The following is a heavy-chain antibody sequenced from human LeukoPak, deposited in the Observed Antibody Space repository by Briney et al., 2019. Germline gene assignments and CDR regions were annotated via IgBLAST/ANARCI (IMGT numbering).Heavy chain of an antibody. CDR1: GFTLSSSA. D-gene: IGHD1-26*01. J-gene: IGHJ4*02. Sequence: PGGSLRLSCAASGFTLSSSAMNWVRQAPGKGLEWVSSINNVGSHIYYAGSVKGRFTISRDNTKNSLYLQMNSLRAEDTAVYYCSRDPTYYLRYGYFDYWGQGALVTVSS. V-gene: IGHV3-21*01. CDR3: SRDPTYYLRYGYFDY. CDR2: INNVGSHI.